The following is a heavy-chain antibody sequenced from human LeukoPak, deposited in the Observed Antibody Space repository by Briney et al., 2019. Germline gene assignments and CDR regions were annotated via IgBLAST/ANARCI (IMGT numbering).Heavy chain of an antibody. CDR3: ARLLSSGRSDY. J-gene: IGHJ4*02. Sequence: PSETLSLTCTVSGGSINTYYWSWIRQPPGKGLEWLGYIYSDGSTNYNPSLKSRLTISVDTSKNRFSLKLSSVIAADTAVYYCARLLSSGRSDYWGQGTLVTVSS. D-gene: IGHD3-22*01. CDR2: IYSDGST. V-gene: IGHV4-59*01. CDR1: GGSINTYY.